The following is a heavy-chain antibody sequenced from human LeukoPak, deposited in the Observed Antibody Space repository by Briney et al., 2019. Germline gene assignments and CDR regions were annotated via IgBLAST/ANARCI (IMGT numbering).Heavy chain of an antibody. CDR2: ISSSGIYI. CDR1: GFTFSSYR. Sequence: PGGSLRLSCAASGFTFSSYRMNWVRQAPGEGLEWVSSISSSGIYIYYVDSVKGRFTISRDNAKNSLYLQMNSLRAEDTAVYYCARELYCGGDCYSGFDYWGQGTLVTVSS. CDR3: ARELYCGGDCYSGFDY. D-gene: IGHD2-21*02. J-gene: IGHJ4*02. V-gene: IGHV3-21*01.